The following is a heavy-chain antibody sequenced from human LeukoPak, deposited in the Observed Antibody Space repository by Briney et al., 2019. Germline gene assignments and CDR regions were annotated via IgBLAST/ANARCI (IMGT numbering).Heavy chain of an antibody. CDR3: ARDAPQYYDFWSGYSTYYYYYYMDV. Sequence: PGGSLRLSCAASGFTFSSYSMMWVRQAPGKGLEWVSYISSSSTTIHYADSVKGRFTISRDNAKNSLYLQMNSLRAEDTAVYYCARDAPQYYDFWSGYSTYYYYYYMDVWGKGTTVTVSS. V-gene: IGHV3-48*04. CDR2: ISSSSTTI. CDR1: GFTFSSYS. D-gene: IGHD3-3*01. J-gene: IGHJ6*03.